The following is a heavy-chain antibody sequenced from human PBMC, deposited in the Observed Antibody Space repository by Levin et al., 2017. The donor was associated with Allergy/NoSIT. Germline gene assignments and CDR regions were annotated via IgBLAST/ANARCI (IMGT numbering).Heavy chain of an antibody. Sequence: NPSETLSLTCTVSGGSIRSGDYYWSWIRQPPGKGLEWIGYIYYSGSTYYNPSLKSRVTISVDTSKNQFSLKLSYVTAADTAVYYCARGVGVVAAYSADYWGQGTLVTVSS. CDR1: GGSIRSGDYY. D-gene: IGHD2-15*01. CDR3: ARGVGVVAAYSADY. CDR2: IYYSGST. J-gene: IGHJ4*02. V-gene: IGHV4-30-4*01.